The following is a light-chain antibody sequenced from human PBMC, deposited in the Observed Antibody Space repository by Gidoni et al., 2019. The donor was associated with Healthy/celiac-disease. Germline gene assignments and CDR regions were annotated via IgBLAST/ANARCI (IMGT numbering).Light chain of an antibody. J-gene: IGKJ2*01. CDR3: QQYDSSPYT. CDR1: QSVSSSY. CDR2: GAS. Sequence: IELMQSPGTLSLSPGERATLSCRASQSVSSSYLAWYQQKPGQAPRLLIYGASSRATGIPDRFSGSGSGTDFTLTISRLEPEDFAVYYCQQYDSSPYTFGQGTKLEIK. V-gene: IGKV3-20*01.